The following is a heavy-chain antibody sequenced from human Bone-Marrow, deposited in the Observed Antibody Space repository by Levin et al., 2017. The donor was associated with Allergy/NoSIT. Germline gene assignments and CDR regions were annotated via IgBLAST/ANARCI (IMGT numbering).Heavy chain of an antibody. CDR2: INPMSGVT. CDR1: GYTFKNFY. D-gene: IGHD6-13*01. V-gene: IGHV1-2*06. J-gene: IGHJ1*01. Sequence: ASVKVSCKGSGYTFKNFYIHWVRQAPGHGLEWMGRINPMSGVTKYAQKFQDRVTLTRDTSINTAYLDLSSLRSDDTAVYYCARTIGIAAATPCGYWGQGTLVIVSS. CDR3: ARTIGIAAATPCGY.